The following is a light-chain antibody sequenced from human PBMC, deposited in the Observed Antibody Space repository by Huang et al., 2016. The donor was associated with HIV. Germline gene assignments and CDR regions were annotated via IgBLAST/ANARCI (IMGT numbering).Light chain of an antibody. J-gene: IGKJ1*01. Sequence: EVVMTQSPLSLPVTLGQPASISCRSSQSLVHRDGNNYLIWFQQRPGQSPRRRIYKVSNLDSGVPDRFSGSGSGTDFTLKINRVEAEDVGVYYCMQGTHWPAAFGQGTKVEIK. CDR2: KVS. V-gene: IGKV2-30*02. CDR1: QSLVHRDGNNY. CDR3: MQGTHWPAA.